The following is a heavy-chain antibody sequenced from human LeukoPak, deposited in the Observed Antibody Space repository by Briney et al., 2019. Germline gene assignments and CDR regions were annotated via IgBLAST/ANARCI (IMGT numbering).Heavy chain of an antibody. CDR1: GFTFSSYA. CDR3: AKGSGKWGLLIQDFDY. CDR2: ISGSGGST. J-gene: IGHJ4*02. D-gene: IGHD1-26*01. V-gene: IGHV3-23*01. Sequence: GGSLRLSCAASGFTFSSYAMSWVRQAPGKGLEWVSAISGSGGSTYYADSVKGRFTISRDNSKNTLYLQMNSLRAEDTAVYYCAKGSGKWGLLIQDFDYWGQGTLVTVSS.